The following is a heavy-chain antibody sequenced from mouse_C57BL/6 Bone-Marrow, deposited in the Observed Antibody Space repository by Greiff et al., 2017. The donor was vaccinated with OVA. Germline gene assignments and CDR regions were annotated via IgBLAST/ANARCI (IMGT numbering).Heavy chain of an antibody. CDR1: GYTFTSYW. CDR3: ARRGYDYESFAY. CDR2: IDPSDSET. V-gene: IGHV1-52*01. D-gene: IGHD2-4*01. Sequence: QVQPQQPGAELVRPGSSVKLSCKASGYTFTSYWMHWVKQRPIQGLEWIGNIDPSDSETHYNQKFKDKATLTVDKSSSTAYMQLSSLTSEDSAVYCWARRGYDYESFAYWGQGTLVTVSA. J-gene: IGHJ3*01.